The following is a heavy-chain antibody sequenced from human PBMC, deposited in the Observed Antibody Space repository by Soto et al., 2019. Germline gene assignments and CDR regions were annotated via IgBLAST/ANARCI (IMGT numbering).Heavy chain of an antibody. Sequence: QVQLQQSGPGLVKPSETLSLTCTVSSGPSSSHNWGWIRQSPGRGLEWIGYVYNTGGTSYNPSLKSRVTISADTSANHISVTLSFVTAADTALYFCVSLGIGSLHGLVDVWGQGTTVSVSS. CDR3: VSLGIGSLHGLVDV. J-gene: IGHJ6*02. CDR1: SGPSSSHN. CDR2: VYNTGGT. D-gene: IGHD7-27*01. V-gene: IGHV4-59*08.